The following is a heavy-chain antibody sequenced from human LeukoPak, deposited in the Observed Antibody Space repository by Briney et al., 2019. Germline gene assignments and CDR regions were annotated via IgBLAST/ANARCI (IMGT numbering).Heavy chain of an antibody. V-gene: IGHV7-4-1*02. J-gene: IGHJ6*03. D-gene: IGHD2-8*01. CDR3: VRGGTNYYYMDF. Sequence: GASVTVSCTASGYTFINHAMNWVRQAPGEGVEWMGWINTNSGNQTYAQGLTGGFVFSLGTSVRTACLRISRLRAEETAVYYCVRGGTNYYYMDFWGKGTTVTVSS. CDR2: INTNSGNQ. CDR1: GYTFINHA.